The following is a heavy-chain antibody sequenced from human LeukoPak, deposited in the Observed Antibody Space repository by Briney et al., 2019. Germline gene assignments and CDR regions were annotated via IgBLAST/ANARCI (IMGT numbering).Heavy chain of an antibody. J-gene: IGHJ3*02. CDR1: GGSISSSNW. CDR3: ARDHPYSGSYYDAFDI. CDR2: IYHSGST. Sequence: PSGTLSLTCAVSGGSISSSNWWSWVRQPPGKGLEWIGEIYHSGSTNYNPSLKSRVTISVDKSKNQFSLKLSSVTAADTAVYYCARDHPYSGSYYDAFDIWGQGTMVTVSS. D-gene: IGHD1-26*01. V-gene: IGHV4-4*02.